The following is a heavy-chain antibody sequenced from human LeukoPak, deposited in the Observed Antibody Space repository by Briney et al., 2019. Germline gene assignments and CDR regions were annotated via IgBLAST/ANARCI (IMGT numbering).Heavy chain of an antibody. Sequence: SETLSLTCTVSGGSISSNRYYSGWIRQPPGKGLKWIGNVFYTGSTYYNPSLKSRVTISVDTSKNQFSLKLSSVTAADTAVYYCARLDNSGYYHIDYWGQGTLVSVSS. CDR1: GGSISSNRYY. D-gene: IGHD3-22*01. CDR3: ARLDNSGYYHIDY. V-gene: IGHV4-39*01. J-gene: IGHJ4*02. CDR2: VFYTGST.